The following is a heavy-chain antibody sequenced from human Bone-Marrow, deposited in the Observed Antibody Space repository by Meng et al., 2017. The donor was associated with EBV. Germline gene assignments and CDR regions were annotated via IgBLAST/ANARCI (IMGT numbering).Heavy chain of an antibody. CDR1: GFTFWSYG. J-gene: IGHJ4*02. V-gene: IGHV3-30*18. CDR2: ISYDGSNK. Sequence: VQVVESGGGVVQHGRSLRLYCAASGFTFWSYGMHWDRQAPGKGLEWVAVISYDGSNKYYADSVKGRFTISRDNSKNTLYLQMNSLRAEDTAVYYCAKDLDLYFDYWGQGTLVTVSS. CDR3: AKDLDLYFDY.